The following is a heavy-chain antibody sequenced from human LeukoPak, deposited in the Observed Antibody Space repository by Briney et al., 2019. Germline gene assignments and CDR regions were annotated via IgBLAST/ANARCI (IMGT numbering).Heavy chain of an antibody. V-gene: IGHV1-2*02. CDR3: ARFFTDGYNQTRYYYYYGMDV. J-gene: IGHJ6*02. Sequence: ASVKVSCKASGYTFTGYYMHWVRQAPGQGLEWMGWINPNSGGTNYAQKLQGKVTMTRDTSISTAYMELSRLRSDDTAVYYCARFFTDGYNQTRYYYYYGMDVWGQGTTVTVSS. CDR2: INPNSGGT. D-gene: IGHD5-24*01. CDR1: GYTFTGYY.